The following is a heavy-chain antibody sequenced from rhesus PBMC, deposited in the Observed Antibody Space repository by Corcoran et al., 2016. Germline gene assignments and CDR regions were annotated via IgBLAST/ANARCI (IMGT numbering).Heavy chain of an antibody. V-gene: IGHV4-165*01. CDR3: ARASKIRIDY. CDR1: GGSFSGYY. D-gene: IGHD2-21*01. CDR2: VSGSSGST. Sequence: QVQLQESGPGRGKPSETPSLTCAVSGGSFSGYYWGWIGQPPGKGLEWIGYVSGSSGSTDYNPSLKSRVTISTDTSKNQFSLKLSSVTAADTAVYYCARASKIRIDYWGQGVLVTVSS. J-gene: IGHJ4*01.